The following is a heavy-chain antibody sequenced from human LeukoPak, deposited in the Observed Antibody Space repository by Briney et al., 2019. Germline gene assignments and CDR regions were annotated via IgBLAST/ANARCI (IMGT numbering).Heavy chain of an antibody. D-gene: IGHD4-17*01. V-gene: IGHV1-18*01. J-gene: IGHJ5*02. CDR1: GYTFTSYG. Sequence: ASVKVSCKASGYTFTSYGISWVRQAPGQGLEWMGWISAYNGNTNYAQKLQGRVTKTTDTSTSTAYMELRSLRSDDTAVYYCARDYMTTVTTQEKNWFDPWGQGTLVTVSS. CDR3: ARDYMTTVTTQEKNWFDP. CDR2: ISAYNGNT.